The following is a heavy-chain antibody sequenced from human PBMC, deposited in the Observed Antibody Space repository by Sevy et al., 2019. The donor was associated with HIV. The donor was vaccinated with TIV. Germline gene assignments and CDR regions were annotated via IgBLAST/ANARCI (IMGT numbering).Heavy chain of an antibody. J-gene: IGHJ4*02. Sequence: GGSLRLSCAASGFTFSNSCMTWVRQAPGKGLECVANIKQDVSEKDHLDSVKGRFTISRDNATNSLYLQMNSLRVVNTAMYHWKRDIYINPSRWGQGTLVTVSS. V-gene: IGHV3-7*01. CDR3: KRDIYINPSR. D-gene: IGHD5-12*01. CDR2: IKQDVSEK. CDR1: GFTFSNSC.